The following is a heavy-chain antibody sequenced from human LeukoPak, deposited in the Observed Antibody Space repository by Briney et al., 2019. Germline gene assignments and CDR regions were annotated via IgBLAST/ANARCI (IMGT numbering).Heavy chain of an antibody. CDR1: GFTFSSYA. V-gene: IGHV3-23*01. CDR2: ISGSGGST. D-gene: IGHD1/OR15-1a*01. J-gene: IGHJ6*03. Sequence: PGGSLRLSCAASGFTFSSYAMSWVRQAPGKGLEWVSAISGSGGSTYYADSVKGRFTTSRDNSKNTLYLQMNSLRAEDTAVYYCARTNNYYYYYYMDVWGKGTTVTISS. CDR3: ARTNNYYYYYYMDV.